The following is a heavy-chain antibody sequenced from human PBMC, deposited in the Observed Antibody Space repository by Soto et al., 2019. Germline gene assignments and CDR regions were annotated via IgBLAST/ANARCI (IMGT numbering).Heavy chain of an antibody. CDR3: ARIQRETYYDFWSGYYTGSPPDQRPYNWFDP. J-gene: IGHJ5*02. Sequence: QVTLKESGPVLVKPTETLTLTCTVSGFSLSNARMGVSWIRQPPGKALGWLAHIFSNDEKSYSTSLKSRLTISKDTSKSQVVLTMTNMDPVDTATYYCARIQRETYYDFWSGYYTGSPPDQRPYNWFDPWGQGTLVTVSS. V-gene: IGHV2-26*01. CDR1: GFSLSNARMG. CDR2: IFSNDEK. D-gene: IGHD3-3*01.